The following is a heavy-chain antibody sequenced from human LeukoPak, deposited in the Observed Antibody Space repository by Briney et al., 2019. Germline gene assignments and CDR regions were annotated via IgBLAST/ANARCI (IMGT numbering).Heavy chain of an antibody. J-gene: IGHJ3*02. V-gene: IGHV3-7*03. Sequence: GGSLRLSCAASGFTFSNYWMGWVRQAPGKRLEWVANMNIDGSEKYYADSVKGRFTISRDNAKNSLSLQMNSLRAEDTAVYYCASPKYAAAFDIWGQGTMVTVSS. CDR2: MNIDGSEK. CDR3: ASPKYAAAFDI. D-gene: IGHD6-25*01. CDR1: GFTFSNYW.